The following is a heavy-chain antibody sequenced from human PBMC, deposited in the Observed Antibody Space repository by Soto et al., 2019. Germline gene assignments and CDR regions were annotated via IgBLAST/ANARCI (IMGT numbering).Heavy chain of an antibody. Sequence: SETLSLTCTVSGGSISSYYWSWIRQPPGKGLEWIGYIYYSGSTNYNPSLKSRVTISVDTSKNQFSLKLSSVTAADTAVYCCARVPLQNNWFDPWGQGTLVTVSS. CDR3: ARVPLQNNWFDP. J-gene: IGHJ5*02. V-gene: IGHV4-59*01. CDR1: GGSISSYY. CDR2: IYYSGST.